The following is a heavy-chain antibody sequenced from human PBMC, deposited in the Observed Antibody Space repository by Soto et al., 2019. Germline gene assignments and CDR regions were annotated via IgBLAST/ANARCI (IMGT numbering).Heavy chain of an antibody. CDR2: ITAYNVNT. Sequence: ASVKVSCKASGYTFTSYGISWGRQAPGQGLEWMGWITAYNVNTNYAQKLQGRVTMTTDTSTSTAYMEPRSLSSDDTAVYYCAGVDTAMVNYYYYGMDVWGQGTTVTVSS. J-gene: IGHJ6*02. V-gene: IGHV1-18*04. D-gene: IGHD5-18*01. CDR1: GYTFTSYG. CDR3: AGVDTAMVNYYYYGMDV.